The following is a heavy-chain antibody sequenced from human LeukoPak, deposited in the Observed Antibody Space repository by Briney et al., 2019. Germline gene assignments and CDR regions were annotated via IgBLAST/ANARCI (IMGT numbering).Heavy chain of an antibody. Sequence: PGGSLRLSCAASGFTFSSYGMHWVRQAPGKGLEWVAFIRYDGSNKYYADSVKGRFTISRDNSKNTLYLQMNSLRAEDTAVYYCAKEDTAMVPDNWFDPWGQGTLVTVSS. CDR3: AKEDTAMVPDNWFDP. V-gene: IGHV3-30*02. CDR2: IRYDGSNK. CDR1: GFTFSSYG. J-gene: IGHJ5*02. D-gene: IGHD5-18*01.